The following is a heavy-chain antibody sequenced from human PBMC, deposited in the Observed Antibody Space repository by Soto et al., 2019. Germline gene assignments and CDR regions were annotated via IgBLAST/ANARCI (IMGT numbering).Heavy chain of an antibody. V-gene: IGHV3-48*03. CDR1: GFTFSSYE. CDR3: ARFQAGWVTFDY. J-gene: IGHJ4*02. Sequence: LSLSCAASGFTFSSYEMNWVRQAPGKGLEWVSYISSSGSTIYYADSVKGRFTISRDNAKNSLYLQMNSLRAEDTAVYYCARFQAGWVTFDYWGQGTLVTVSS. D-gene: IGHD5-18*01. CDR2: ISSSGSTI.